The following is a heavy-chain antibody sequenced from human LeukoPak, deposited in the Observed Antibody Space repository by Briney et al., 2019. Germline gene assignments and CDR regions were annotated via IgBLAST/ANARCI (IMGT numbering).Heavy chain of an antibody. D-gene: IGHD1-26*01. CDR2: INHSGST. CDR3: ARDFRYSGSYYGAFDY. CDR1: GGSFSGYY. Sequence: SETLSLTCAVYGGSFSGYYWSWIRQPPGKGLEWIGEINHSGSTNYNPSLKSRVTISVDTSKNQFSLKLSSVTAADTAVYYCARDFRYSGSYYGAFDYWGQGTLVTVSS. J-gene: IGHJ4*02. V-gene: IGHV4-34*01.